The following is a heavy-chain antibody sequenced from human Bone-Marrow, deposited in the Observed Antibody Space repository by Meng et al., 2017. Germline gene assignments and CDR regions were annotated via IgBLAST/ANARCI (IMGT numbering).Heavy chain of an antibody. CDR1: GFTFSSYG. D-gene: IGHD2-15*01. CDR3: ARDLLSQTDY. Sequence: GESLKISCAASGFTFSSYGMHWVRQAPGKGLEWVAVIWYDGSNKYYADAVKGRFTIFRDNSKNTLYLQMNSLRAEDTAVYYCARDLLSQTDYWGQGTLVTVSS. J-gene: IGHJ4*02. V-gene: IGHV3-33*01. CDR2: IWYDGSNK.